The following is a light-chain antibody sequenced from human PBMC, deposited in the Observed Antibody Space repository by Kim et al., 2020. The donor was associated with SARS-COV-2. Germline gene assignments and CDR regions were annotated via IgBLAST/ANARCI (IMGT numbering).Light chain of an antibody. CDR2: GKN. CDR3: NSRDSSGNRWV. CDR1: SLRSYC. Sequence: ALGQTVRITCQGDSLRSYCASWYQQKPGQAPVLVIYGKNNRPSGIPDRFSGSSSGNTASLTITGAQAEDEADYYCNSRDSSGNRWVFGGGTQLTVL. J-gene: IGLJ3*02. V-gene: IGLV3-19*01.